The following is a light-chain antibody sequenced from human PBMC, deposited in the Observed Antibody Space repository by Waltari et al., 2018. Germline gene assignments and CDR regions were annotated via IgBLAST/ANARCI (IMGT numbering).Light chain of an antibody. V-gene: IGKV3-15*01. J-gene: IGKJ4*01. CDR3: QQYNNWPLT. Sequence: EIVMTQSPATLSVSPGERATISCRASQSVSSNLAWFQQKPGQAPRLLIYGASTRATGIPARFSGSGSGTEFTLTISSLQSEDFAVYSCQQYNNWPLTFGGGTKVEIK. CDR2: GAS. CDR1: QSVSSN.